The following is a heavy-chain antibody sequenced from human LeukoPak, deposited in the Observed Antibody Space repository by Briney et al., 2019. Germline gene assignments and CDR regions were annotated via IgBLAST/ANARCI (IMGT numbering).Heavy chain of an antibody. V-gene: IGHV3-7*01. CDR1: GFTFSTYW. Sequence: GGSLRLSCAASGFTFSTYWMSWVRQAPGKGLEWVANINQGGSATYYMDSVKGRFTISRDNAKNSLYLQMNSLRAEDTAVYYCARAYPTVTPLFDYWGQGTLVTVSS. D-gene: IGHD4-17*01. CDR3: ARAYPTVTPLFDY. J-gene: IGHJ4*02. CDR2: INQGGSAT.